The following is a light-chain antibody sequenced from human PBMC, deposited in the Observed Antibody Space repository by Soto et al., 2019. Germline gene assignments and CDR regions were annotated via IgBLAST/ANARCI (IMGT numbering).Light chain of an antibody. J-gene: IGKJ1*01. CDR1: HSLNSL. CDR2: DAS. V-gene: IGKV1-5*01. CDR3: QQYNSYSSWT. Sequence: IQMTQSPSTLSASVGDRVTITCRAIHSLNSLLAWYQQKPGRAPKLLIYDASTLESGVPSRFSGSGSGTEFTLTISRLQTEDFATYYCQQYNSYSSWTFGQGTKVEIK.